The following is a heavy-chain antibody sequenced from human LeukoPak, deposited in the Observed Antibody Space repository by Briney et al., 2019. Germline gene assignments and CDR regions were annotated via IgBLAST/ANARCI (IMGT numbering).Heavy chain of an antibody. J-gene: IGHJ4*02. CDR3: ARTYYYGSGGYYY. CDR1: GFTFSDYY. Sequence: GGSLRLSCAASGFTFSDYYMSWIRQAPGKGLEWVSYISSGGSTIDYADSVKGRLTISRDNAKNSLYLQMNSLRAEDTAVYYCARTYYYGSGGYYYWGQGTLVTVSS. CDR2: ISSGGSTI. V-gene: IGHV3-11*04. D-gene: IGHD3-22*01.